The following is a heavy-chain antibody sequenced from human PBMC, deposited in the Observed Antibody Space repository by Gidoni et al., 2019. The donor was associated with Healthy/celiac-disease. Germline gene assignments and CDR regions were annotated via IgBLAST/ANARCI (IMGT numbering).Heavy chain of an antibody. CDR3: ARGYSSGWYVTGGY. D-gene: IGHD6-19*01. CDR1: GGTFSSYA. J-gene: IGHJ4*02. Sequence: QVQLVQSGAAVKKTGSSVKVSCKASGGTFSSYAISWLRQAPGQGLECMGMIIPILGIANYVQKFKGRVTITADKSTSTAYMELSSLRSEDTAVYYCARGYSSGWYVTGGYWGQGTLVTVSS. V-gene: IGHV1-69*04. CDR2: IIPILGIA.